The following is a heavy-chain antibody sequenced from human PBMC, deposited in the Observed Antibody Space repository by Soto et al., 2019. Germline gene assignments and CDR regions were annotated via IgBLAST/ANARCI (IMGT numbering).Heavy chain of an antibody. V-gene: IGHV3-11*06. Sequence: QVQLVESGGGLVKPGGSLRLSCAASGFTFSDYYMSWIRQAPGKGLEWVSYISGSGTYTKYGDSVKGRFTISRDNAKNSLYLQMNRLRAEDTAVYYCVRGGSYCGGDCFDYWGQGTLVTGSS. CDR1: GFTFSDYY. D-gene: IGHD2-21*02. J-gene: IGHJ4*02. CDR2: ISGSGTYT. CDR3: VRGGSYCGGDCFDY.